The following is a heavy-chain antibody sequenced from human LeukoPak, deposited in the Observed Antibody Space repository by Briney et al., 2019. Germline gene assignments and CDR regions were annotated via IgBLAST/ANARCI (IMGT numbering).Heavy chain of an antibody. D-gene: IGHD2-15*01. CDR3: ARDRNLGYCSGGSCYYYYYGMDV. V-gene: IGHV1-18*04. J-gene: IGHJ6*04. Sequence: ASVKVSCKASGYTFTSHGISWVRHAPGQGLEWMGWISAYNGNTNYAQKLQGRVTMTTDTSTSTAYMELRSLRSDDTAVYYCARDRNLGYCSGGSCYYYYYGMDVWGKGTTVTVSS. CDR1: GYTFTSHG. CDR2: ISAYNGNT.